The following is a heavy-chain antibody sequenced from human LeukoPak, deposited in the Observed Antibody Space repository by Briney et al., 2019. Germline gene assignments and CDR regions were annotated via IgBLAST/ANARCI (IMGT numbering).Heavy chain of an antibody. CDR3: ARDVGITVADSFDP. V-gene: IGHV1-8*01. Sequence: ASVKVSCKASGYTFTSYDINWVRQATGQGLEWMGWMNPNSGNTGDAQKFQGRVTMTRNTSISTAYMELSRLRSDDTAMYYCARDVGITVADSFDPWGQGTLVTVSS. CDR2: MNPNSGNT. D-gene: IGHD6-13*01. J-gene: IGHJ5*02. CDR1: GYTFTSYD.